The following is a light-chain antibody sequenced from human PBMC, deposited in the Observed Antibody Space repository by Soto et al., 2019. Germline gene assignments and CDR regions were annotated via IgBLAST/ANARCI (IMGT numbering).Light chain of an antibody. CDR1: SSDVDFYNY. J-gene: IGLJ2*01. V-gene: IGLV2-8*01. CDR2: EVT. CDR3: SSSAGSNKAI. Sequence: QSVLTQPPSASGSPGQSVTISCSGISSDVDFYNYVSWYQQHPGKAPKLVIFEVTKRPSGVPDRFSGSKSGNTASLTVSGLQAEDEADYYCSSSAGSNKAIFGGGTKLTVL.